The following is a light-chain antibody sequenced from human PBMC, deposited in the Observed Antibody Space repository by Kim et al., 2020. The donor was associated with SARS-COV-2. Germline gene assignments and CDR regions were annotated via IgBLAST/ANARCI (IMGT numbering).Light chain of an antibody. CDR3: CSYAGSSTLV. Sequence: QSALTQPASVSGSPGQSITISCTGTSSDVGSYNLVSWYQQHPGKAPKLMIYEVSKRPSGVSNRFSGSKYGNTASLTISGLQAEDEADYYCCSYAGSSTLVFGGGTQVTVL. V-gene: IGLV2-23*02. CDR2: EVS. CDR1: SSDVGSYNL. J-gene: IGLJ7*01.